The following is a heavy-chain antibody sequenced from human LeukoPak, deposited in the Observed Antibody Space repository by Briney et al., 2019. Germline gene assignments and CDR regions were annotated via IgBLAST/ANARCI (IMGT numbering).Heavy chain of an antibody. D-gene: IGHD2-21*01. Sequence: SETLSLTRAVSGGSLSSNNYFWGWIRQPPGKGLEWIGSVYDSGSTYYNPSLKSRVTMSVDTSKNQFSLKLSSVTAADTAVYYCATSPRIPHQEFQHWGQGTLVTVSS. J-gene: IGHJ1*01. CDR2: VYDSGST. V-gene: IGHV4-39*07. CDR1: GGSLSSNNYF. CDR3: ATSPRIPHQEFQH.